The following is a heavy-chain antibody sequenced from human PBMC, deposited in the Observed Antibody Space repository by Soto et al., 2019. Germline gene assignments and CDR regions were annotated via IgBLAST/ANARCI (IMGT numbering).Heavy chain of an antibody. Sequence: QLQLQESGSGLVKPSQTLSLTCAVSGGSISSGGYSWSWIRQPPGKGLGWIGYIYHSGSTYYNPSLKSRVTISVDRSKNQFSLKLSSVTAADTAVYYCARAPPVFLEWYLGFDPWGQGTLVTVSS. CDR2: IYHSGST. CDR1: GGSISSGGYS. CDR3: ARAPPVFLEWYLGFDP. V-gene: IGHV4-30-2*01. D-gene: IGHD3-3*01. J-gene: IGHJ5*02.